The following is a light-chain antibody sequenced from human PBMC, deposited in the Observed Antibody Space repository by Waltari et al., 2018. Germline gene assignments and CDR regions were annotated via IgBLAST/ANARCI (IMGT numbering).Light chain of an antibody. J-gene: IGKJ2*01. CDR3: QQRSNWPFT. CDR2: DAS. CDR1: QSVSSY. Sequence: EIVLTQSPATLSLSPGERATHSCRASQSVSSYLAWYQQKPGQAPRLLIYDASNRATGIPTRFSGSGSVTDFTLSISSLEPEDFAVYYCQQRSNWPFTFGQGTKLEIE. V-gene: IGKV3-11*01.